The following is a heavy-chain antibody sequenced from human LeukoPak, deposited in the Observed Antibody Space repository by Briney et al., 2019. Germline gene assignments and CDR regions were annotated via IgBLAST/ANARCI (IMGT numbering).Heavy chain of an antibody. CDR2: INHSGST. CDR1: GGSFSGYY. J-gene: IGHJ4*02. Sequence: PSETLSLTCAVYGGSFSGYYWNWIRQPPGKGLEWIGEINHSGSTNYNPSLKSRVTISVDTSKNQFSLKLSSVTAADTAVYYCARGNDDNHSSLDYWGQGTLVTVSS. V-gene: IGHV4-34*01. D-gene: IGHD1-14*01. CDR3: ARGNDDNHSSLDY.